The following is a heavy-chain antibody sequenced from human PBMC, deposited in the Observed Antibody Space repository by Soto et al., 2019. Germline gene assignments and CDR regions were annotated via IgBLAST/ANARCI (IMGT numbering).Heavy chain of an antibody. CDR1: GFTFSSYG. CDR2: ISYDGSNK. D-gene: IGHD4-4*01. CDR3: AKGMTTRLPYWFDP. J-gene: IGHJ5*02. V-gene: IGHV3-30*18. Sequence: PGGSLRLSCAASGFTFSSYGMHWVRQAPGKGLEWVAVISYDGSNKYYADSVKGRFTISRDNSKNTLYLQMNSLRAEDTAVYYCAKGMTTRLPYWFDPWGQGTLVTVSS.